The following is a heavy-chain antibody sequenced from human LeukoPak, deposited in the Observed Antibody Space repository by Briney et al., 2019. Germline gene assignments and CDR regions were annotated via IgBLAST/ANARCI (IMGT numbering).Heavy chain of an antibody. D-gene: IGHD6-19*01. Sequence: AGGSLRLSCAASGFTFSSYGMHWVRQAPGKGLEWVAVISYDGSNKYYADSVKGRFTISRDNSKNTLYLQMNSLRAEDTAVYYCATEAVAQEGGQGTLVTVSS. V-gene: IGHV3-30*03. CDR3: ATEAVAQE. CDR2: ISYDGSNK. CDR1: GFTFSSYG. J-gene: IGHJ4*02.